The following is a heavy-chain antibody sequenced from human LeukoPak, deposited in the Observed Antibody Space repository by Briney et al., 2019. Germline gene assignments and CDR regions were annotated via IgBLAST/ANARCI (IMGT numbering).Heavy chain of an antibody. Sequence: SETLSLTCAVYGGSFSGYYWSWIRQPPGKGLEWSGEINHSGSTNYNPSLKSRVTISVDTSKNQFSLKLSSVTAADTAVYSCARGSQDIVVVVAALGYYFDYWGQGTLVTVSS. D-gene: IGHD2-15*01. CDR2: INHSGST. V-gene: IGHV4-34*01. CDR3: ARGSQDIVVVVAALGYYFDY. CDR1: GGSFSGYY. J-gene: IGHJ4*02.